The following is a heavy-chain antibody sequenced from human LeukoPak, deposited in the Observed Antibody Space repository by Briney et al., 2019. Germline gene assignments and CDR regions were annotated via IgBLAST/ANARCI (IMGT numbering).Heavy chain of an antibody. CDR3: ATDLVGTQTQGSKIDY. J-gene: IGHJ4*02. D-gene: IGHD2-8*02. Sequence: WASVKVSCKVSGYTLTELSMHWVRQAPGKGLEWMGGFDPEDGETIYAQKFQGRVTMAEDTSTDTAYMELSSLRSEDTAVYYCATDLVGTQTQGSKIDYWGQGTLVTVSS. CDR2: FDPEDGET. CDR1: GYTLTELS. V-gene: IGHV1-24*01.